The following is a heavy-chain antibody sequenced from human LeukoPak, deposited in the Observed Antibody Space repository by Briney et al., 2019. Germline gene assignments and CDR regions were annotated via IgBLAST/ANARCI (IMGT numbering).Heavy chain of an antibody. CDR3: ARGPNSNWSGLDF. V-gene: IGHV3-74*01. Sequence: GGSLRLSCIASGFSFGGHWMHWARHLPGKGLVWVSRISPTGSTTSYADSVKGRFTVSRDNAKNTLYLQVNNLRAEDTAVYYCARGPNSNWSGLDFWGQGTLLTVSS. CDR1: GFSFGGHW. CDR2: ISPTGSTT. D-gene: IGHD6-6*01. J-gene: IGHJ4*02.